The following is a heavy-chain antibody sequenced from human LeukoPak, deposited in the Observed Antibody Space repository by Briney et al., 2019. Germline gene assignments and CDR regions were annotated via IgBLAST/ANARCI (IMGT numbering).Heavy chain of an antibody. CDR3: ARDNGSGWTNFDY. V-gene: IGHV4-59*01. CDR2: IYYSGST. D-gene: IGHD6-19*01. Sequence: KPSETLSLTCTVSGGSISSYYWSWIRQPPGKGLEWIGYIYYSGSTNYNPSLKSRVTISVDTSKNQFSLKLSSVTAADTAVYYCARDNGSGWTNFDYWGQGTLVTVSS. CDR1: GGSISSYY. J-gene: IGHJ4*02.